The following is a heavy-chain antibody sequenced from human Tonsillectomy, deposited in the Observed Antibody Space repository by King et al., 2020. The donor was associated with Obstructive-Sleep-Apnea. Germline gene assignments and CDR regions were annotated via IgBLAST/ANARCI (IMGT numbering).Heavy chain of an antibody. J-gene: IGHJ5*02. V-gene: IGHV1-18*01. CDR1: GYIFITYS. D-gene: IGHD1-1*01. Sequence: VQLVESGAEVKTPGASVTVSCTASGYIFITYSITWVRQAPGQGLEWMGWLTTYDGNTNYAQKFQDRVTMTTDTSTSTAYMELRNLRSDDTAVYYCARQSLAGNWFDPWGQGTLVTVSS. CDR2: LTTYDGNT. CDR3: ARQSLAGNWFDP.